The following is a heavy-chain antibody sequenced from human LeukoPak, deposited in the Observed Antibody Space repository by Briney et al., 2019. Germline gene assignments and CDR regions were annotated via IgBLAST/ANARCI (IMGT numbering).Heavy chain of an antibody. CDR1: GYTFTGYY. CDR3: ARGCTSGGSCYPLYYGMDA. CDR2: INPNSGGT. J-gene: IGHJ6*02. D-gene: IGHD2-15*01. V-gene: IGHV1-2*04. Sequence: ASVKVSCKASGYTFTGYYMHWVRQAPGQGLEWMGWINPNSGGTNYAQKFQGWVTMTRDTSISTAYMELSRLRSDDTAVYYCARGCTSGGSCYPLYYGMDAWGQGTTVTVSS.